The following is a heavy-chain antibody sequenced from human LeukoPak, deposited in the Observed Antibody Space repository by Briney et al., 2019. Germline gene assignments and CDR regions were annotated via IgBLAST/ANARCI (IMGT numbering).Heavy chain of an antibody. D-gene: IGHD5-24*01. CDR1: GFTFSNYW. V-gene: IGHV3-7*05. Sequence: GGSLRLSCAASGFTFSNYWMIWVRQAPGKGLEWVGNIKQDGSEKRYADSVRGRFRISRDNAQTSLYLQMNSLRAEDTAVYYCARASDPWLQLTWGQGTLVTVSS. J-gene: IGHJ5*02. CDR3: ARASDPWLQLT. CDR2: IKQDGSEK.